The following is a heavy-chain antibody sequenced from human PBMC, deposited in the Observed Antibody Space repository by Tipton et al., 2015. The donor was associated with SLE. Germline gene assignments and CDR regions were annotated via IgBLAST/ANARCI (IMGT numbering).Heavy chain of an antibody. CDR2: ISSSSSMI. V-gene: IGHV3-48*03. D-gene: IGHD5-24*01. Sequence: GSLRLSCAASGFTFSTYAMHWVRQTPGKGLEWVSYISSSSSMIFYADSVKGRFTISRDNAKNSLYLQMNSLRAEDTAVYYCARVGDGYNVMDVWGKGTTVTVSS. CDR3: ARVGDGYNVMDV. J-gene: IGHJ6*04. CDR1: GFTFSTYA.